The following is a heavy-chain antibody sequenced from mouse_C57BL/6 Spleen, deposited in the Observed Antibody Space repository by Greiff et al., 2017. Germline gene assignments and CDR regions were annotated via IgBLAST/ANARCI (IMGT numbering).Heavy chain of an antibody. J-gene: IGHJ1*03. V-gene: IGHV7-3*01. CDR2: IRNKANGYTT. Sequence: EVQLVESGGGLVQPGGSLSLSCAASGFTFTDYYMSWVRQPPGKALEWLGFIRNKANGYTTEYSASVKGRFTISRDNSQSILYLQMNALRAEDSATYYCARSLEGYFDVWGTGTTVTVSS. CDR3: ARSLEGYFDV. CDR1: GFTFTDYY.